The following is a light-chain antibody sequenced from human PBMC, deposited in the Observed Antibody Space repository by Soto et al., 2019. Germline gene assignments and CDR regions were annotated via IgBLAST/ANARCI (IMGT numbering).Light chain of an antibody. V-gene: IGLV8-61*01. CDR2: STN. CDR1: SGSVSTSYY. J-gene: IGLJ2*01. CDR3: VLYMGSGTVL. Sequence: QTVLTQEPSFSVSPGGTVTLTCGLSSGSVSTSYYPSWYQQTPGQAPRTLIYSTNTRSSGVPDRFSGSILGNKAALTITGAQADDGSDYYCVLYMGSGTVLFGGGTKLTVL.